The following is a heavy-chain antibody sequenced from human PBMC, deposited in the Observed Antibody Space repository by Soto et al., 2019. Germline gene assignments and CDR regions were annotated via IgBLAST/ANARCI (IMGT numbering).Heavy chain of an antibody. CDR3: AKGRYRIGWYAPYFDD. D-gene: IGHD6-19*01. CDR1: GFTFNSSA. Sequence: EVQLLEAGGGLVQPGGSLRLSCAASGFTFNSSAMSWVRQAPGKGLEWVATTSGGAGSTYYADSVKGRFTISRDNSKNTLYLQIISLRAVDTAVYYCAKGRYRIGWYAPYFDDWGQGTLVTVSS. CDR2: TSGGAGST. J-gene: IGHJ4*02. V-gene: IGHV3-23*01.